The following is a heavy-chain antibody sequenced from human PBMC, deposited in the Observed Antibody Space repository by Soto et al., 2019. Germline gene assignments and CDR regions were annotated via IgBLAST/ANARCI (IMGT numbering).Heavy chain of an antibody. V-gene: IGHV3-23*01. CDR3: ARRGSGSYYDY. CDR2: ISGSGDST. J-gene: IGHJ4*02. D-gene: IGHD1-26*01. Sequence: EVQLLEYGGGLGQPGGSLRLSCAASGFTFSSYAMRWVRQAPGKGLEWVSAISGSGDSTYYADSVKGRFTISRDNSKNTLYLQMNSLRAEDTAVYYCARRGSGSYYDYWGQGTLVTVSS. CDR1: GFTFSSYA.